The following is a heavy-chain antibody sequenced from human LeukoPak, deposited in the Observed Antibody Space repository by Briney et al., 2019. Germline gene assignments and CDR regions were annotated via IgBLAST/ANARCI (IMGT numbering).Heavy chain of an antibody. V-gene: IGHV3-21*04. Sequence: PGGSLRLSCAASGFTFSTYSMNWVRQAPGKGLEWVSSISSTSSYIYYADSVKGRFTISRDNAKNSLYLQMNSLRAEDTALYYCAKDFRLYYYYGMDVWGQGTTVTVSS. CDR3: AKDFRLYYYYGMDV. D-gene: IGHD3-22*01. CDR2: ISSTSSYI. J-gene: IGHJ6*02. CDR1: GFTFSTYS.